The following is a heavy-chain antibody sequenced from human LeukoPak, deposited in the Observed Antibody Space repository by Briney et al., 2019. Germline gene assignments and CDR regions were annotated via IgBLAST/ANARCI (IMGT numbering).Heavy chain of an antibody. J-gene: IGHJ4*02. Sequence: SQTLSLTCAISGDSVSSNSAAWNWIRQSPSRGLEWLGRTYYRSKWYNDYAVSEKSRITINPDTSKNQFSLQLNSVTPEDTAVYYCARAGRYSGYDSPYYFDYWGQGTLVTVSS. CDR3: ARAGRYSGYDSPYYFDY. CDR2: TYYRSKWYN. CDR1: GDSVSSNSAA. D-gene: IGHD5-12*01. V-gene: IGHV6-1*01.